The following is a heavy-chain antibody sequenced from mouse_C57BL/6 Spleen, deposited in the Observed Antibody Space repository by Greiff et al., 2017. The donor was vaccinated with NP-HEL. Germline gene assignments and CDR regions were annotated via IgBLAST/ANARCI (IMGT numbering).Heavy chain of an antibody. CDR2: IYPGDGDT. D-gene: IGHD4-1*01. CDR1: GYAFSSYW. V-gene: IGHV1-80*01. J-gene: IGHJ4*01. Sequence: VQLQQSGAELVKPGASVKISCKASGYAFSSYWMNWVKQRPGKGLEWIGQIYPGDGDTNYNGTFKGKATLTADKSSSTAYMQLSSLTSEDSAVYFCARGGLGYAMDYWGQGTSVTVSS. CDR3: ARGGLGYAMDY.